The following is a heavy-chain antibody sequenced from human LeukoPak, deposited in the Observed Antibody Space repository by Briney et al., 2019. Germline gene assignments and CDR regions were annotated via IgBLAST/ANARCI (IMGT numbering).Heavy chain of an antibody. D-gene: IGHD1-1*01. CDR3: ARAAQNWNNAPYFDF. CDR1: GGSVSSGDYY. Sequence: PSETLSLTCTVSGGSVSSGDYYWSWIRQHPGTGLEWIGYIYSSGTTYYNPSLKSRLIISVDTSKNQFSLKLSSVTAADTAVYYCARAAQNWNNAPYFDFWGQETLVTVSS. CDR2: IYSSGTT. J-gene: IGHJ4*02. V-gene: IGHV4-31*03.